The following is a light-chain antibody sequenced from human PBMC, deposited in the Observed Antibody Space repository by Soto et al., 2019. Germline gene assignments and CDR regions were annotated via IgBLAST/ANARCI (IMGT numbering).Light chain of an antibody. J-gene: IGKJ1*01. CDR3: QQYGLSPRT. Sequence: EIVLTQSPGTLSLSPGERATLSCRASQSVSSSYLAWYQQKPGQAPRLFIYAASIRATGIPDRFSGSGSGTYFTLTISSLEPEDFAVYYWQQYGLSPRTFGRGTKVEIK. CDR2: AAS. V-gene: IGKV3-20*01. CDR1: QSVSSSY.